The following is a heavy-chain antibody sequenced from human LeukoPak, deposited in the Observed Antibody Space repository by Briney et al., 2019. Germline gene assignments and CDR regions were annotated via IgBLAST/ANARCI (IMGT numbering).Heavy chain of an antibody. J-gene: IGHJ4*02. CDR3: ARASYDFWSGYYPIDY. CDR1: GNTFTSYD. V-gene: IGHV1-8*01. D-gene: IGHD3-3*01. Sequence: ASVKVSCKASGNTFTSYDINWVRQATGQGLEWMGWMNPNSGNTGYAQKFQGRVTMTRNTSISTAYMELSSLRSEDTAVYYCARASYDFWSGYYPIDYWGQGTLVTVSS. CDR2: MNPNSGNT.